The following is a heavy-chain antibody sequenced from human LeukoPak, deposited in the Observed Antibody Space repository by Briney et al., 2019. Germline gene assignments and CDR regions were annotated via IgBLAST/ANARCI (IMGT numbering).Heavy chain of an antibody. CDR3: ATGRSGTYYDLLDC. CDR1: GFTFSSYA. CDR2: LSGSGGQT. Sequence: GGSLRLSCAASGFTFSSYAMTWVRQAPGKGLEWVSALSGSGGQTFYADSVKGRFNIYRDNFKNTLYLQMNSLRAEDTAAYYCATGRSGTYYDLLDCWGQGTLVTVSS. D-gene: IGHD3-10*01. V-gene: IGHV3-23*01. J-gene: IGHJ4*02.